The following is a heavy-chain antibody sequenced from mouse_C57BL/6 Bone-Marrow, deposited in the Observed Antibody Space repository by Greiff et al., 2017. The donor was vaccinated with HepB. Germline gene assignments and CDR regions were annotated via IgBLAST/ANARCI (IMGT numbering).Heavy chain of an antibody. CDR3: TIWIRTYYFDY. CDR1: GYTFTDYE. CDR2: IDPETGGT. V-gene: IGHV1-15*01. D-gene: IGHD2-4*01. Sequence: QVQLQQSGAELVRPGASVTLSCKASGYTFTDYEMHWVKQTPVHGLEWIGAIDPETGGTAYNQKFKGKAILTADKSSSTAYMELRSLTSEDSAVYYCTIWIRTYYFDYWGQGTTLTVSS. J-gene: IGHJ2*01.